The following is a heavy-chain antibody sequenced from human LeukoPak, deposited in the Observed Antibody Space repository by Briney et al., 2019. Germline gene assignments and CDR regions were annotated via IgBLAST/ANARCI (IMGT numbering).Heavy chain of an antibody. J-gene: IGHJ4*02. V-gene: IGHV4-38-2*02. CDR1: GYSISSGYY. CDR2: IYHSGST. Sequence: PSETLSLTCTVSGYSISSGYYWGWIRQPPGKGLEWIGSIYHSGSTYYNPSLKSRVTISVDTSKNQFSLKLSSVTAADTAVYYCASIVVVVAATISWWDYFDYWGQGTLVTVSS. D-gene: IGHD2-15*01. CDR3: ASIVVVVAATISWWDYFDY.